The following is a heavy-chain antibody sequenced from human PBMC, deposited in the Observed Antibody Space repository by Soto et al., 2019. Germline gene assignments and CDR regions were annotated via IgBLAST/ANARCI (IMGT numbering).Heavy chain of an antibody. Sequence: GGSLRLSCAASGFTFSSYAMSWVRQAPGKGLEWVSAISGSGGSTYYADSVKGRFTISRDNSKNTLYLQMNSLRAEDTAVYYCAKDDLIAARRHDAFDIWGQGTMVTVSS. CDR2: ISGSGGST. V-gene: IGHV3-23*01. J-gene: IGHJ3*02. CDR1: GFTFSSYA. CDR3: AKDDLIAARRHDAFDI. D-gene: IGHD6-6*01.